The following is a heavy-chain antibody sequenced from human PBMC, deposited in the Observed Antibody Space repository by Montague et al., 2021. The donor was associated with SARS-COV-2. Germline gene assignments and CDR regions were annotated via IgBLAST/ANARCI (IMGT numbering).Heavy chain of an antibody. CDR3: ARDQQLGWGGMDV. J-gene: IGHJ6*02. D-gene: IGHD6-13*01. Sequence: SLRLFCAASGFTFSDYYMSWIRQAPGKGLEWVSYISSSSSYTNYADSVKGRFTISRDNAKNSLYLQMNSLRAEDTAVYYCARDQQLGWGGMDVWGQGTTVTVSS. CDR2: ISSSSSYT. CDR1: GFTFSDYY. V-gene: IGHV3-11*06.